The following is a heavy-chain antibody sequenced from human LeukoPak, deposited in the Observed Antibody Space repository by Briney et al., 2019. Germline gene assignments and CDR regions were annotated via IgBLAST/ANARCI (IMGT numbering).Heavy chain of an antibody. CDR2: IYYSGST. CDR1: GGSISSYY. D-gene: IGHD3-16*01. CDR3: ARGGPYTAHKAVYFDY. V-gene: IGHV4-59*12. J-gene: IGHJ4*02. Sequence: SETLSLTCTVSGGSISSYYWSWIRQPPGKGLEWIGYIYYSGSTNYNPSLKSRVTISVDTSKNQFSLKLSSVTAADTAVYYCARGGPYTAHKAVYFDYWGQGTLVTVSS.